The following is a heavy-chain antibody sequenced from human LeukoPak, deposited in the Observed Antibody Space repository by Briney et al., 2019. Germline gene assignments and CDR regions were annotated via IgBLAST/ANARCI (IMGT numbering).Heavy chain of an antibody. CDR1: GGSFSSGDYC. Sequence: SETLSLTCTVSGGSFSSGDYCWSWIRQPPGKGLEWIGYIYYSGSTYYNPSLTSRVTISVDTSKNQFSLQLNSVTPEDTAVYYCAREPTNRVYPRRAFDIWGQGTMVTVSS. CDR2: IYYSGST. J-gene: IGHJ3*02. V-gene: IGHV4-30-4*01. CDR3: AREPTNRVYPRRAFDI. D-gene: IGHD2-8*01.